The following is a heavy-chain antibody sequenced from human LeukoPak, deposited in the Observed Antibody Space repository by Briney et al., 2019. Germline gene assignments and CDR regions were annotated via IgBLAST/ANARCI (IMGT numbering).Heavy chain of an antibody. Sequence: PGGSLRLSCVTSGFTFNTHGMHWVRQAPGKALEWVAFVEHDGSKKYLESVKGRFTISRDNAKNSLYLQMNSLRAEDTAVYYCGKGFNWVDPWGQGTLVTVSS. CDR1: GFTFNTHG. CDR3: GKGFNWVDP. J-gene: IGHJ5*02. V-gene: IGHV3-30*02. CDR2: VEHDGSKK.